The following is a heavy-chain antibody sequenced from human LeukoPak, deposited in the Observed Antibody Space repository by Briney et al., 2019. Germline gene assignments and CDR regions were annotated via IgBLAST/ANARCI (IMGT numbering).Heavy chain of an antibody. CDR2: ISGSGGST. CDR3: AKSLTSGSPPLDWFDP. V-gene: IGHV3-23*01. J-gene: IGHJ5*02. Sequence: PGGSLRLSCAASGFTFSNYAMSWVRQAPGKGLEWVSAISGSGGSTYYADSVKGRFTISRDNSKNTLYLQMNSLRAEGTAVYYCAKSLTSGSPPLDWFDPWGQGTLVTVSS. CDR1: GFTFSNYA. D-gene: IGHD1-26*01.